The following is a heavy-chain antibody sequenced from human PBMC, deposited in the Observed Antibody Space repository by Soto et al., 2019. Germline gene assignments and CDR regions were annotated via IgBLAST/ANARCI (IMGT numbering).Heavy chain of an antibody. D-gene: IGHD3-3*01. Sequence: GVSLRLSFAAPGLTFSLYWMSWVRQAPGKGLEWAANINQVGNEKYYVDSVKGRFTISRDNAKKSLYLRMDSLRADDTAVYYCATDYEGYWGQGTLVTVSS. J-gene: IGHJ4*02. V-gene: IGHV3-7*01. CDR3: ATDYEGY. CDR1: GLTFSLYW. CDR2: INQVGNEK.